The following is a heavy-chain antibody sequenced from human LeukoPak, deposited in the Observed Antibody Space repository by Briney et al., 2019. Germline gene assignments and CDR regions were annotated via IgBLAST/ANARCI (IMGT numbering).Heavy chain of an antibody. D-gene: IGHD1-1*01. V-gene: IGHV1-2*02. CDR3: ARDKATGTTGRFDP. CDR2: INPNSGGT. Sequence: GASVKVSCKASGYTFTGYYMHWVRQAPGQGLEWMGWINPNSGGTNYAQKFQGRVTMTRDTSISTAYMELSRLRSDDTAVYYCARDKATGTTGRFDPWGQGTLATVSS. CDR1: GYTFTGYY. J-gene: IGHJ5*02.